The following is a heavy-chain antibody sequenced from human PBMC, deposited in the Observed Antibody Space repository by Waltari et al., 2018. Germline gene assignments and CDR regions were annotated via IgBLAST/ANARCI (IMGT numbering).Heavy chain of an antibody. Sequence: QFQLVESGGGVVQPGRSLRLSCAASGFIFGNCNMHWVRQTPGQGVQWLAAISHDGSNSVYADSVKSLFTFSRDNSNNTLYLQINSLRADDTGIYFCVKYSGFDYFFDYWGQGTLVTVSS. J-gene: IGHJ4*02. V-gene: IGHV3-30*18. CDR3: VKYSGFDYFFDY. CDR1: GFIFGNCN. CDR2: ISHDGSNS. D-gene: IGHD5-12*01.